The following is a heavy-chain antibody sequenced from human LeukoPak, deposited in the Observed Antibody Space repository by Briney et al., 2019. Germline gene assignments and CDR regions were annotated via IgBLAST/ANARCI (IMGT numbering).Heavy chain of an antibody. J-gene: IGHJ3*02. CDR2: INPNSGGT. D-gene: IGHD3-10*01. Sequence: ASVKVSCKASGYTLTGYYMHWVRQAPGQGLEWMGWINPNSGGTNYAQKFQGRVTMTRDTSISTAYMELSRLRSDDTAVYYCARDRESYGSGIDAFDIWGQGTMVTVSS. CDR3: ARDRESYGSGIDAFDI. CDR1: GYTLTGYY. V-gene: IGHV1-2*02.